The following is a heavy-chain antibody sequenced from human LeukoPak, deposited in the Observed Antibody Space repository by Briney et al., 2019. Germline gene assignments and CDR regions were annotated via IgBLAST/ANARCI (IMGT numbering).Heavy chain of an antibody. Sequence: GASVKVSCKASGYTFTGYYMHWVRQAPGQGLEWMGRINPNSGGTNYAQKFQGRVTMTRDTSISTAYMELSRLRSDDTAVYYCARGPNYSNHEFDYWGQGTLVTVSS. CDR2: INPNSGGT. CDR3: ARGPNYSNHEFDY. CDR1: GYTFTGYY. D-gene: IGHD4-11*01. J-gene: IGHJ4*02. V-gene: IGHV1-2*06.